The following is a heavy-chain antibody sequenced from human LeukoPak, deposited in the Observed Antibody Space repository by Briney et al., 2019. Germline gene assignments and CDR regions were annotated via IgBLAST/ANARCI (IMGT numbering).Heavy chain of an antibody. D-gene: IGHD6-19*01. Sequence: GGSLRLSCAASGSTFSSYSMNWVRQAPGKGLEWVSYISSSSSTIYYADSVKGRFTISRDNAKNSLYLQMNSLRAEDTAVYYCAIDPYSSGWYVVEKTYYFDYWGQGTLVTVSS. CDR3: AIDPYSSGWYVVEKTYYFDY. V-gene: IGHV3-48*01. CDR1: GSTFSSYS. CDR2: ISSSSSTI. J-gene: IGHJ4*02.